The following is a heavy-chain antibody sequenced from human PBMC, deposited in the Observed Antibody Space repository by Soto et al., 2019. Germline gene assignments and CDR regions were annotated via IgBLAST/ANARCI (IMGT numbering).Heavy chain of an antibody. CDR3: ARKIAVAGTNWFDP. J-gene: IGHJ5*02. Sequence: PGGSLRLSCAASGFTFSNYWMSWVRQAPGKGLEWVANIKQDGSEKYNVDSVKGRFTISRDNAKNSLYLQMNSLRAEDTAVYYCARKIAVAGTNWFDPWGQGTLVTVSS. V-gene: IGHV3-7*01. CDR2: IKQDGSEK. CDR1: GFTFSNYW. D-gene: IGHD6-19*01.